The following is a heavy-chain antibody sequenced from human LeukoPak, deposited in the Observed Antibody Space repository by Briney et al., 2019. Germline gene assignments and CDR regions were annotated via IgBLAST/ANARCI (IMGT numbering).Heavy chain of an antibody. CDR2: ISGSGGST. J-gene: IGHJ4*02. V-gene: IGHV3-23*01. CDR1: GFSFSTYG. D-gene: IGHD6-6*01. CDR3: ARVSSSIAARNPSY. Sequence: PGGSLRLSCVASGFSFSTYGMSWVRQAPGKGLEWVASISGSGGSTYHADSVKGRFTISRDNANNSLYLQMNSLRAEDTAVYYCARVSSSIAARNPSYWGQGTLVTVSS.